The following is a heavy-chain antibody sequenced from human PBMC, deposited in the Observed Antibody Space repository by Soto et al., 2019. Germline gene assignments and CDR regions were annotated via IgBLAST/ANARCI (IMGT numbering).Heavy chain of an antibody. CDR3: ARASKDIVVVPAAIAYYYGMDV. D-gene: IGHD2-2*01. J-gene: IGHJ6*02. Sequence: QVQLVQSGAEVKKPGSSVKVSCKASGGTFSSYAISWVRQAPGQGLEWMGGIIPIFGTANYAQKFQGRVTITADESTITAYMELSSLRSEDTAVYYCARASKDIVVVPAAIAYYYGMDVWGQGTTVTASS. CDR2: IIPIFGTA. CDR1: GGTFSSYA. V-gene: IGHV1-69*01.